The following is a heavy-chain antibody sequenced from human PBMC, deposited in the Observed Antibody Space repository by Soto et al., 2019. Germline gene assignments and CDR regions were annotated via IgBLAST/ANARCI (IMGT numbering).Heavy chain of an antibody. J-gene: IGHJ4*02. D-gene: IGHD6-13*01. CDR1: GGTFSSYT. Sequence: QVQLVQSGAEVKKPGSSVKVSCKASGGTFSSYTISWVRQAPGQGLEWMGRIIPILGIANYAQKFQGRVTITANKSTSTVYMELRSLRSEDTAVYYCAGEGMGDSGSWYWGYWGQGTLVTVSS. CDR2: IIPILGIA. V-gene: IGHV1-69*08. CDR3: AGEGMGDSGSWYWGY.